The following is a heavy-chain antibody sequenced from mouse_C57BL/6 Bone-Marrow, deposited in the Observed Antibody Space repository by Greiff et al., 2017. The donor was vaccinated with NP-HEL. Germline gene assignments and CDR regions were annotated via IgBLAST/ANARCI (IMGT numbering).Heavy chain of an antibody. V-gene: IGHV5-16*01. D-gene: IGHD3-1*01. Sequence: EVKVVESEGGLVQPGSSMKLSCTASGFTFSDYYMAWVRQVPEKGLEWVANINYDGSSTYYLDSLKSRFIISIDNAKNILYLQMSSLKSEDTAAYYCTRDRDWYFDVWGTGTTVTVSS. CDR3: TRDRDWYFDV. CDR1: GFTFSDYY. CDR2: INYDGSST. J-gene: IGHJ1*03.